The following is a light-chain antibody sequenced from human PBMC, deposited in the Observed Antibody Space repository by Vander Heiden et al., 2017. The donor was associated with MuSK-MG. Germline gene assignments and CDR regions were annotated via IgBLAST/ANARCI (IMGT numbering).Light chain of an antibody. J-gene: IGKJ3*01. CDR1: QGISNY. CDR3: QKYNSDPRDFT. Sequence: DIQMTQSPSSLSASVGDRVTITCRASQGISNYLAWYQQKPGKVPKLLIYAASTLQSGVPSRFSGSGSGTDFTLTINSLQPEDVATYYCQKYNSDPRDFTFGHGTKVDIK. V-gene: IGKV1-27*01. CDR2: AAS.